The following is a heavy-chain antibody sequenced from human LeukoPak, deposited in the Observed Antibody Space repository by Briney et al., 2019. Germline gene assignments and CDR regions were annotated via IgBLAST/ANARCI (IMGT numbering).Heavy chain of an antibody. J-gene: IGHJ4*02. Sequence: GGSLRLSCAASGFTFSSYDMNWVPQAPGEGLEWISHISRISNTIYYADSVKGRFTTSRDNAKNSLYLQLNSLRAEDTAVYYCARDGSDSTGYYYALWGQGTLVTVSS. V-gene: IGHV3-48*01. D-gene: IGHD3-22*01. CDR2: ISRISNTI. CDR1: GFTFSSYD. CDR3: ARDGSDSTGYYYAL.